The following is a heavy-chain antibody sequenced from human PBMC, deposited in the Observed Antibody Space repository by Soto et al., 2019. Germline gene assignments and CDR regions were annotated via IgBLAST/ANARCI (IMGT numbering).Heavy chain of an antibody. CDR3: AKGSSSWSYNWFDR. D-gene: IGHD6-13*01. CDR2: ISYDGSNK. Sequence: GGSLRLSCAASGFTFSSYAMHWVRQAPGKGLEWVAVISYDGSNKYYADSVKGRFTISRDNSKNTLYLQMNSLRAEDTAVYYCAKGSSSWSYNWFDRWGQGTLVTVS. J-gene: IGHJ5*02. CDR1: GFTFSSYA. V-gene: IGHV3-30-3*01.